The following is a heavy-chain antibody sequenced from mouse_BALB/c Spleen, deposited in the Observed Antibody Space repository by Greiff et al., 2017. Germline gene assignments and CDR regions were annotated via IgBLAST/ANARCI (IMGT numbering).Heavy chain of an antibody. J-gene: IGHJ4*01. D-gene: IGHD2-14*01. Sequence: DVHLVESGGGLVQPGGSLKLSCAASGFTFSSYGMSWVRQTPDKRLELVATINSNGGSTYYPDSVKGRFTISRDNAKNTLYLQMSSLKSEDTAMYYCAREGEVRLDYAMDYWGQGTSVTVSS. CDR1: GFTFSSYG. V-gene: IGHV5-6-3*01. CDR2: INSNGGST. CDR3: AREGEVRLDYAMDY.